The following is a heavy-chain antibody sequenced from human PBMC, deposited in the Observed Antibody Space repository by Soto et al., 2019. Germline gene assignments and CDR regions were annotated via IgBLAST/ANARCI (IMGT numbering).Heavy chain of an antibody. CDR1: GFSFSDYS. CDR2: MSIGGEKT. V-gene: IGHV3-23*01. Sequence: EVQVFESGGGLVQPGGSLRLSCAASGFSFSDYSMAWVRQTPEKGLEWVSGMSIGGEKTFYIDSVKGRFIVSRDSSRDTVYFQMNRLRVEDTAVYYCASWNGYGDLWGQGTLVTVSS. J-gene: IGHJ4*02. D-gene: IGHD1-1*01. CDR3: ASWNGYGDL.